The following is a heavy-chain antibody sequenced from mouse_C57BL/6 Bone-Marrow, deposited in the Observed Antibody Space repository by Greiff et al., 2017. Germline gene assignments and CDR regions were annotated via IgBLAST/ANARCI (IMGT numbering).Heavy chain of an antibody. D-gene: IGHD1-2*01. J-gene: IGHJ3*01. CDR3: SSHHCGPFAC. CDR2: ISNGGGST. CDR1: GFTFSDYY. V-gene: IGHV5-12*01. Sequence: EVQVVESGGGLVQPGGSLKLSCAASGFTFSDYYMYWVRQTPEKRLEWVAYISNGGGSTYYPDPVKGRFTITRANAKYTLYLQMSRLKSEDTAMDYCSSHHCGPFACGGRGNLVTVSA.